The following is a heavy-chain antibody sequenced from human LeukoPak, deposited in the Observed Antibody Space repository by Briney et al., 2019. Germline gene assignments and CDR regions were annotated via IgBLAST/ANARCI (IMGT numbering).Heavy chain of an antibody. V-gene: IGHV4-30-2*01. CDR1: GGSISSGGYS. CDR3: ARDLFDYSSLGRYFDY. D-gene: IGHD4-11*01. J-gene: IGHJ4*02. Sequence: SETLSLTCAVSGGSISSGGYSWSWIQQPPGKGLEWIGHIYHSGSTYYSPSLNSRVTISMDRSKNHFSLKLSSMTAADTAVYYCARDLFDYSSLGRYFDYWGQGALVTVSS. CDR2: IYHSGST.